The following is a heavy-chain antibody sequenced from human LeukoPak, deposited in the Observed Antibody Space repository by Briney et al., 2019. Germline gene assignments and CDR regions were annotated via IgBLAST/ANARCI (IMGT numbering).Heavy chain of an antibody. D-gene: IGHD3-16*01. V-gene: IGHV3-7*05. Sequence: PGGSLRLSCAASGFTFSGYWMAWVRQAPGKGLEWVAHINQDGSEKNYVDPVEGRFTISRDNAKKSVYLQMNSLRAEDTAVYHCVRDDYLGYWGQGTLVTVSS. CDR2: INQDGSEK. CDR1: GFTFSGYW. CDR3: VRDDYLGY. J-gene: IGHJ4*02.